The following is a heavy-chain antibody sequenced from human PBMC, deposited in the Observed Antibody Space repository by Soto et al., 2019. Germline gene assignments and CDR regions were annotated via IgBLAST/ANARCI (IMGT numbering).Heavy chain of an antibody. CDR2: IYYSGST. Sequence: QLQLQESGPGLVKPSETLSLTCTVSGGSISSSSYYWGWIRQPPGKGLEWIGSIYYSGSTYYNPSLKSRVTISVDTSKNQFSRKLSSVTAADTAVYYCARLAVTHRLFDYWGQGTLVTVSS. J-gene: IGHJ4*02. D-gene: IGHD2-21*02. CDR1: GGSISSSSYY. CDR3: ARLAVTHRLFDY. V-gene: IGHV4-39*01.